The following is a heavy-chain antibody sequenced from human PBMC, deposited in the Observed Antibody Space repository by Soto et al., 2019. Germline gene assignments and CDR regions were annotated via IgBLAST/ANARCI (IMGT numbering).Heavy chain of an antibody. CDR2: ISSSSSTI. D-gene: IGHD1-1*01. J-gene: IGHJ1*01. V-gene: IGHV3-48*01. Sequence: RSLRLSCAASVFTFSRYSMNWARQAPGKGLEWVSYISSSSSTIYYADSVKGRFTISRDNAKNSLYLQMNSLRAEDTAVYYCARGRAVRMKWAAEYFKHWGQGT. CDR1: VFTFSRYS. CDR3: ARGRAVRMKWAAEYFKH.